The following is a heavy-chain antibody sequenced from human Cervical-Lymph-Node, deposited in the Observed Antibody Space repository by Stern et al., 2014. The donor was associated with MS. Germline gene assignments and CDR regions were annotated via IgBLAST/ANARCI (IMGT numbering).Heavy chain of an antibody. CDR3: ATHRGRVTYYYGMDV. CDR1: GYTLSEIS. V-gene: IGHV1-24*01. J-gene: IGHJ6*02. CDR2: FDPEQGET. D-gene: IGHD2-21*02. Sequence: VQLVQSGAEVKKPGASVKVSCKVSGYTLSEISMHWVRQAPGQGLEWMGGFDPEQGETRYAQKFQGRFTMAEDRSTDPAYMELSSLRSEDTAVYYCATHRGRVTYYYGMDVWGQGTTVTVSS.